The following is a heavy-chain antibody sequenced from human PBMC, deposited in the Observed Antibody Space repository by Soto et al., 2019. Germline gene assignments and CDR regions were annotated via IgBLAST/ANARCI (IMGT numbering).Heavy chain of an antibody. J-gene: IGHJ3*02. CDR3: XXXXXXXTTTNAFDI. D-gene: IGHD1-26*01. CDR2: IYPGDSDT. CDR1: GYTFITYW. Sequence: EVQLVQSGAEVKKPGESLKISCKGFGYTFITYWIGWVRQMPGKGLEWMRIIYPGDSDTRYSPSFQGQVTISADKSITTXXXXXXXXXXXXXXXXXXXXXXXXXTTTNAFDIWGQGTMVTVSS. V-gene: IGHV5-51*01.